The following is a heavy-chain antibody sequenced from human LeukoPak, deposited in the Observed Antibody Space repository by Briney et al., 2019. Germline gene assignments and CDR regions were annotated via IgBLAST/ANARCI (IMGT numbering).Heavy chain of an antibody. CDR3: ARVEQLGGWFDP. D-gene: IGHD6-13*01. CDR1: GGSFSGYY. J-gene: IGHJ5*02. V-gene: IGHV4-34*01. Sequence: PSETLSLTCAVYGGSFSGYYWSWIRQPPGKGLEWIGEINHSGSTNYNPSLKSRVTISVDTSKNQFSLKLSSVTAADTAVYYCARVEQLGGWFDPWGQGTLVTVSS. CDR2: INHSGST.